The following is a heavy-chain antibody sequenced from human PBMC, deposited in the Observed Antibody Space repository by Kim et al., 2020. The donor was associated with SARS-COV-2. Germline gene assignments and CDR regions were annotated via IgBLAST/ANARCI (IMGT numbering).Heavy chain of an antibody. CDR3: ARDYYDFWSGYFSLQH. Sequence: ASVKVSCKASGYTFTGYYMHWVRQAPGQGLEWMGWINPNSGGTNYAQKFQGRVTMTRDTSISTAYMELSRLRSDDTAVYYCARDYYDFWSGYFSLQHWGQGTLVTVSS. J-gene: IGHJ1*01. CDR1: GYTFTGYY. CDR2: INPNSGGT. V-gene: IGHV1-2*02. D-gene: IGHD3-3*01.